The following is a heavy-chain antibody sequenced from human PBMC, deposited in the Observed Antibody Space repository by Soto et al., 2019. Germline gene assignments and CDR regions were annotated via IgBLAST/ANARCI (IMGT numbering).Heavy chain of an antibody. CDR2: ISAYSGNT. CDR1: GYTFTSYG. D-gene: IGHD6-13*01. CDR3: ASVHTAAGFDY. V-gene: IGHV1-18*01. J-gene: IGHJ4*02. Sequence: QVQLVQSGAEVKKPGASVKVSCKASGYTFTSYGISWVRQAPGQGLEWMGWISAYSGNTNYAQKLQGRVTTTTGTSRSTAYMELRSLRSGDTAVYYCASVHTAAGFDYWHKGTLVTVSS.